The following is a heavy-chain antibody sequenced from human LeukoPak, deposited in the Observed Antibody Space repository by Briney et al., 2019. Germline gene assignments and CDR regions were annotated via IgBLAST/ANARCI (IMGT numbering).Heavy chain of an antibody. CDR3: AREGLPHVRDFDL. CDR2: INPNSGGT. CDR1: GYTFTGYY. Sequence: GASVKVSCKASGYTFTGYYMHWVRQAPGQGLEGMGWINPNSGGTNYAQKFQGRVTMTRDTSISTAYMELSRLRSDDTAVYYCAREGLPHVRDFDLWGRGTLVTVSS. J-gene: IGHJ2*01. D-gene: IGHD3-16*01. V-gene: IGHV1-2*02.